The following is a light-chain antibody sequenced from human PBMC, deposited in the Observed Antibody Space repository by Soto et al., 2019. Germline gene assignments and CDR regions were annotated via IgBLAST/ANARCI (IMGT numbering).Light chain of an antibody. CDR1: QSVSSSY. CDR2: GAS. V-gene: IGKV3-20*01. Sequence: EIVLTQSPGTLSLCPGERATLSCRASQSVSSSYLAWYQQKPGQAPRLLIFGASSRATGIPDRFSGSGSGTHVTLTISRLEPEDFAVYYCRQCGSSPLFTFGPGTNVHVK. J-gene: IGKJ3*01. CDR3: RQCGSSPLFT.